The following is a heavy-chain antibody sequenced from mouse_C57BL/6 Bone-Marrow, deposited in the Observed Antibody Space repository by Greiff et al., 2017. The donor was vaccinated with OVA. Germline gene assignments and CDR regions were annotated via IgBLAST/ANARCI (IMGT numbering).Heavy chain of an antibody. J-gene: IGHJ1*03. Sequence: QVQLQQPGAELVKPGASVKLSCKASGYTFTSYWMHWVKQRPGQGLEWIGMIHPNSGSTNYNEKFKSKATLTVDKSSSTADMQLSSLTSEDSAVYYCARAYYYGSSYDWYFDVWGTGTTVTVSS. CDR3: ARAYYYGSSYDWYFDV. D-gene: IGHD1-1*01. CDR2: IHPNSGST. CDR1: GYTFTSYW. V-gene: IGHV1-64*01.